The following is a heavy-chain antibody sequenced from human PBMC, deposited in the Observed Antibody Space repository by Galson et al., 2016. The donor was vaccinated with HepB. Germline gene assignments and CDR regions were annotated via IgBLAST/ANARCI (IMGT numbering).Heavy chain of an antibody. D-gene: IGHD1-1*01. V-gene: IGHV3-21*01. CDR3: AKDKSGTTFDH. Sequence: SLRLSCAASGFNFSSQSMNWIRQAPGKGLEWVSSISFTSNHIYYADSVKGRFTISRDNAKNSVYLQMNSIGAEDTGFYYRAKDKSGTTFDHWGQGTLVTLSS. CDR1: GFNFSSQS. CDR2: ISFTSNHI. J-gene: IGHJ4*02.